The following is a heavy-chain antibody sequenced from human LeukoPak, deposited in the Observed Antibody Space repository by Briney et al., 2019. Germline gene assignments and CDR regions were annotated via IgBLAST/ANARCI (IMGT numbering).Heavy chain of an antibody. Sequence: GGSLRLSCAASGFTFSSYSMNWVRQAPGKGLEWVSSISSSSSYIYYADSVKGRFTISRDNAKNSLYLQMNSLRAEDTAVYYCARPYSSSFGYGAFDIWGQGTMVTVSS. J-gene: IGHJ3*02. CDR3: ARPYSSSFGYGAFDI. D-gene: IGHD6-13*01. CDR1: GFTFSSYS. CDR2: ISSSSSYI. V-gene: IGHV3-21*01.